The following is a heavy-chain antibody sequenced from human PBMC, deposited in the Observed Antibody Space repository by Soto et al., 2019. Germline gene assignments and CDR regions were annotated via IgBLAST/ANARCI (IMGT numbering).Heavy chain of an antibody. V-gene: IGHV4-38-2*01. CDR3: ARTWSNYDFWEV. CDR2: IYHSGST. D-gene: IGHD3-3*01. J-gene: IGHJ6*02. CDR1: GSSISSGYY. Sequence: KPSETLSLTCDVSGSSISSGYYWGWIRQPPGKGLEWIGSIYHSGSTSYKSSLKSRVTISVDTSKNQFSLKLRSVTAADTAVYYCARTWSNYDFWEVWGQGSTVTVSS.